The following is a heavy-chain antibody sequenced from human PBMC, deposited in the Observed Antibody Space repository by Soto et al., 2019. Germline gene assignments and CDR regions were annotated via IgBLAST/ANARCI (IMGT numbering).Heavy chain of an antibody. J-gene: IGHJ4*02. Sequence: TSETLSLTCTVSGGSMSTSAYYWSWIRQHPGKGLEWIGYIYYSGSTFYNPSLMSRVTISVDTSKHQFSLKMTSVTAADTAIYYCARHVSAVGRRGYFDFWGLGTLVTVSS. V-gene: IGHV4-31*03. CDR1: GGSMSTSAYY. D-gene: IGHD5-18*01. CDR2: IYYSGST. CDR3: ARHVSAVGRRGYFDF.